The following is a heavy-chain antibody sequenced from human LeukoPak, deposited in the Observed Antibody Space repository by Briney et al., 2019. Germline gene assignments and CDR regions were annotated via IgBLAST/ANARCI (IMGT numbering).Heavy chain of an antibody. D-gene: IGHD1-26*01. J-gene: IGHJ5*02. Sequence: GGSLRLSCAASGFTFSSYAMSWVRQAPGKGLEWVSYISSSSSTIYYADSVKGRFTISRDNAKNSLYLQMNSLRAEDTAVYYCARDVGATTGGSWFDPWGQGTLVTVSS. CDR1: GFTFSSYA. CDR3: ARDVGATTGGSWFDP. CDR2: ISSSSSTI. V-gene: IGHV3-48*04.